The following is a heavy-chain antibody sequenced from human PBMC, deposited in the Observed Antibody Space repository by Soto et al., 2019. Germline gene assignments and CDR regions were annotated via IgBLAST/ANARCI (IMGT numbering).Heavy chain of an antibody. J-gene: IGHJ4*02. Sequence: ASVKVSCKASGGTFSSYAISWVRQAPGQGLEWMGGIIPIFGTANYAQKFQGRVTITADESTSTAYMELSSLRSEDTAVYYCARGPSYHHEDYFDYWGQGTLVTVSS. CDR2: IIPIFGTA. CDR1: GGTFSSYA. V-gene: IGHV1-69*13. CDR3: ARGPSYHHEDYFDY.